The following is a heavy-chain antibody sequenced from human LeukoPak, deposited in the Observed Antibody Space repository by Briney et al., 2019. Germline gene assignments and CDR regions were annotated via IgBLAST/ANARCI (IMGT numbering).Heavy chain of an antibody. CDR1: GGSISSYY. CDR3: ARGEASIAAPGWFDP. J-gene: IGHJ5*02. CDR2: IYTSGST. Sequence: SETLSLTCSVSGGSISSYYWSWIRQPAGKGLEWIGRIYTSGSTNYNPSLKSRVTMSVDTSKNQFSLKLSSVTAADTAVYYCARGEASIAAPGWFDPWGQGTLVTVSS. V-gene: IGHV4-4*07. D-gene: IGHD6-6*01.